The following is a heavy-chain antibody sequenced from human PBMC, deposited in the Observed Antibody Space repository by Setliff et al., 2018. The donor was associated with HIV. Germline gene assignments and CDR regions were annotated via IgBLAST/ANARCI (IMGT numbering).Heavy chain of an antibody. V-gene: IGHV2-5*01. J-gene: IGHJ4*02. Sequence: SGPTLVNPTQPLTLTCTFSGFSLSTNGVGVGWIRQPPGKALEWLALIYWYADKRYSPSLKNRLTITKDTSKNQVLLTMTNMDPLDTATYYCAHNHLAVAGSHYFDYWGQGTLVTVSS. CDR2: IYWYADK. CDR1: GFSLSTNGVG. D-gene: IGHD6-19*01. CDR3: AHNHLAVAGSHYFDY.